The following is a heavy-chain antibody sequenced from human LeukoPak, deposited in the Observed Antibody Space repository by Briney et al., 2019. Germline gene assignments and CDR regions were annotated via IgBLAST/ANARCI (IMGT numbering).Heavy chain of an antibody. CDR1: GYTFTSYG. D-gene: IGHD6-13*01. J-gene: IGHJ4*02. Sequence: GASVKVSCEASGYTFTSYGISRVRQAPGQGLEWMGWISAYNGNTNYAQKLQGRVTMTTDTSTSTAYMELRSLRSDDTAVYYCARGGSSWYVGRFDYWGQGTLVTVSS. CDR2: ISAYNGNT. V-gene: IGHV1-18*01. CDR3: ARGGSSWYVGRFDY.